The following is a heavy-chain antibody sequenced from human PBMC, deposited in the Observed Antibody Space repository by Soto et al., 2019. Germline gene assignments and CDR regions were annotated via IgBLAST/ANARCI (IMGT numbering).Heavy chain of an antibody. CDR1: GGSFSGYY. V-gene: IGHV4-34*01. Sequence: PSETLSLTCAVYGGSFSGYYWSWIRQPPGKGLEWIGEINHSGSTNYNPSLKSRVTISVDTSKNQFSLKLSSVTAADTAVYYCARGGVYDFWSAYYYYYGMDVWGQGTTVTVPS. CDR3: ARGGVYDFWSAYYYYYGMDV. CDR2: INHSGST. D-gene: IGHD3-3*01. J-gene: IGHJ6*02.